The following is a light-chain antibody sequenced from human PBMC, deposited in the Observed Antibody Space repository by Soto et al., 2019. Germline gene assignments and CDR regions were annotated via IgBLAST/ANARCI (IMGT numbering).Light chain of an antibody. CDR2: DAS. CDR1: QSIGRF. CDR3: QHYNSYSEA. Sequence: DIQMTQSPATLSATLGDRVTITCRASQSIGRFLAWYQHQPGKAPKLLIYDASTLESGVPSRFSGTGSGTEITLTISSLQPDDFATYYCQHYNSYSEAFGQGTKVDIK. J-gene: IGKJ1*01. V-gene: IGKV1-5*01.